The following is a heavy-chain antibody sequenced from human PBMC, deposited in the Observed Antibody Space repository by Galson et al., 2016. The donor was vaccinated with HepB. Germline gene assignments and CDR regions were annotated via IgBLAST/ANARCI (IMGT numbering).Heavy chain of an antibody. Sequence: SLRLSCAASGFPFSKYWMHWVRQAPGKGLVWVSRINTDGSSTTYADSVKGRFTISRDNANNTLYLQMNSLRAEDTALYYCTRVHREGIAAAGFQIWGQGTLVTVSS. CDR2: INTDGSST. D-gene: IGHD6-13*01. V-gene: IGHV3-74*01. CDR3: TRVHREGIAAAGFQI. J-gene: IGHJ4*02. CDR1: GFPFSKYW.